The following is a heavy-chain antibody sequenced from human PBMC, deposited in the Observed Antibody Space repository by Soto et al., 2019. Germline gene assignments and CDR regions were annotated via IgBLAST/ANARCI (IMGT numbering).Heavy chain of an antibody. J-gene: IGHJ4*02. CDR3: AKEGPSGDILTGYYRGDFDY. Sequence: GGSLRLSCAASGFTFSSYAMSWVRQAPGKGLEWVSAISGSGGSTYYADSVKGRFTISRDNSKNTLYLQMNSLRAEDTAVYYCAKEGPSGDILTGYYRGDFDYWGQGTLVTVSS. D-gene: IGHD3-9*01. CDR1: GFTFSSYA. V-gene: IGHV3-23*01. CDR2: ISGSGGST.